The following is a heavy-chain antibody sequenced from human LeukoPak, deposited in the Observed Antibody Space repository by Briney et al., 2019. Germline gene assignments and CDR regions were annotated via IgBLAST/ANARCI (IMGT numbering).Heavy chain of an antibody. Sequence: GGSLRLSCAASGFTFSSYSMNWVRQAPGKGLEWVSSISSSSSYIYYADSVEGRFTISRDNAKNSLYLQMNSLRAEDTAVYYCAREVRYSSGWDYYYYYGMDVWGQGTTVTVSS. CDR2: ISSSSSYI. CDR3: AREVRYSSGWDYYYYYGMDV. J-gene: IGHJ6*02. CDR1: GFTFSSYS. D-gene: IGHD6-19*01. V-gene: IGHV3-21*01.